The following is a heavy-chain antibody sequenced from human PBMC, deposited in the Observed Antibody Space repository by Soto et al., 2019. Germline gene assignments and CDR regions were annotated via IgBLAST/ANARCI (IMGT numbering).Heavy chain of an antibody. CDR3: ARDEGLGVNYYYYGMDV. D-gene: IGHD3-10*01. J-gene: IGHJ6*02. Sequence: QVQLVESGGGVVQPGRSLRLSCAASGFTFSSYGMHWVRQAPGKGLEWVAVIWYDGSNKYYADSVKSRFTISRDNSKNPLYLQMNSLRAEDTAVYYCARDEGLGVNYYYYGMDVWGQGTTVTVSS. CDR1: GFTFSSYG. CDR2: IWYDGSNK. V-gene: IGHV3-33*01.